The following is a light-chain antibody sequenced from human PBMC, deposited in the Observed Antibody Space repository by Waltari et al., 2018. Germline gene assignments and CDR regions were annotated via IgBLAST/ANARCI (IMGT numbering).Light chain of an antibody. V-gene: IGKV3-20*01. CDR3: QHYVRLPAT. CDR2: GAS. J-gene: IGKJ1*01. Sequence: EIVLTQSPGTLSLSPGERANLSCRASQSVSRTLAWYQQKPGQAPKLLIYGASIRATGIPDRFTGMGSGTDFSLTSSSLEREDFAIYCCQHYVRLPATFGQGTKVEIK. CDR1: QSVSRT.